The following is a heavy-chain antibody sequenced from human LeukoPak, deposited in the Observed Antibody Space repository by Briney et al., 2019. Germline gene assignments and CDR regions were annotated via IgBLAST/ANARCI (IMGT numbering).Heavy chain of an antibody. CDR2: ISSSGTTI. D-gene: IGHD3-3*01. CDR1: GFTFSSYS. J-gene: IGHJ4*02. Sequence: GGSLRLSCAASGFTFSSYSMNWVRQAPGKGLEWVTYISSSGTTIYYADSVKGRFTISRDNAKNSLYLQMHSLRAEDTAVYYCARLWGDFDFWSGSVQIFDYWGQGTLVTVSS. V-gene: IGHV3-48*04. CDR3: ARLWGDFDFWSGSVQIFDY.